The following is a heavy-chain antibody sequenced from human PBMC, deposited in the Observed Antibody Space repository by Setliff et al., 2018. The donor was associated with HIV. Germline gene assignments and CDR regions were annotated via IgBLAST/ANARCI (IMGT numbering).Heavy chain of an antibody. CDR3: ARGFSFNNAFGMDV. D-gene: IGHD3-16*01. J-gene: IGHJ6*02. CDR1: RYTFSGHY. V-gene: IGHV1-46*01. Sequence: ASVKVSCKPSRYTFSGHYIHWVRQATGQGLEWMGIINFGGAGTSYSGSTSYAQKFQGRVTMTRETSTSTVYMELNSLGSEDTAVYFCARGFSFNNAFGMDVWGQGTTVTVSS. CDR2: INFGGAGTSYSGST.